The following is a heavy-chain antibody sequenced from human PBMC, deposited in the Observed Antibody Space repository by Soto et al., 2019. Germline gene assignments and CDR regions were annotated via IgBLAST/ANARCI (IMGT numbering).Heavy chain of an antibody. CDR3: ARLGAGGKRRFIVVVPAAIWDWLDP. CDR2: IYPGDSDT. CDR1: GYSFTSYW. J-gene: IGHJ5*02. D-gene: IGHD2-2*01. Sequence: GESLKISCKGSGYSFTSYWIGWVRQMPGKGLEWMGIIYPGDSDTRYSPSFQGQVTNSADKSISTAYLQWSSLKASDTAMYYCARLGAGGKRRFIVVVPAAIWDWLDPWGQGTLVTVSS. V-gene: IGHV5-51*01.